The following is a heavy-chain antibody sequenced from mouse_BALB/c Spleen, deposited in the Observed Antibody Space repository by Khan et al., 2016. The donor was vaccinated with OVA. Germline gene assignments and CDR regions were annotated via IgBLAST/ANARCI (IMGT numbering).Heavy chain of an antibody. D-gene: IGHD2-14*01. CDR3: ARAYYRDGGYYAMAY. CDR2: IWGGGGT. CDR1: GFSLSRYN. Sequence: QMQLEESGPGLVAPSQSLSITCTVSGFSLSRYNIHWVRQPPGKGLEWLGMIWGGGGTDYNSTLISRLSIRKDNSKSQVLLKMNSLQTDDTAIYYCARAYYRDGGYYAMAYWGQGTSVTVSS. V-gene: IGHV2-6-4*01. J-gene: IGHJ4*01.